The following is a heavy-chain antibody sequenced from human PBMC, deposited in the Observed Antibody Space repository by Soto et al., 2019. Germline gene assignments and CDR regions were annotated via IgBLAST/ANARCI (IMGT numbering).Heavy chain of an antibody. CDR2: ISGNGGSK. D-gene: IGHD2-2*01. CDR1: GFTFSSYA. J-gene: IGHJ4*02. Sequence: GGSLRLSCAASGFTFSSYAMSWVRQAPGKGLEWVSAISGNGGSKYYADSVKGRFTISRDNSKNTLYLQMNSLRAEDTAVYYCAKCPDIVVVPAAIGFDYWGQGTLVTVSS. V-gene: IGHV3-23*01. CDR3: AKCPDIVVVPAAIGFDY.